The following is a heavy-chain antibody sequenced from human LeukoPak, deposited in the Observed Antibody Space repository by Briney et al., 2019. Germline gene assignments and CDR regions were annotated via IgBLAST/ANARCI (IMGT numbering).Heavy chain of an antibody. D-gene: IGHD1-26*01. CDR2: ISAYNGNT. CDR3: ARTQSQGGGYDPPDYYYYYMDV. V-gene: IGHV1-18*01. Sequence: ASVKVSCKASGYTFTSYGISWVRQAPGQGLEWMGWISAYNGNTNYAQKLQGRVTITRNTSISTAYMELSSLRSEDTAVYYCARTQSQGGGYDPPDYYYYYMDVWGRGTTVTVSS. CDR1: GYTFTSYG. J-gene: IGHJ6*03.